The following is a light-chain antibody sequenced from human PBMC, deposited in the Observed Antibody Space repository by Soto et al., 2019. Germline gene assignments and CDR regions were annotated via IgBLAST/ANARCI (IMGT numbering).Light chain of an antibody. CDR3: CSYAGSSTWV. CDR1: SSDVGGYNY. J-gene: IGLJ1*01. Sequence: QSALTQPRSVSGSPGQSVTISCTGTSSDVGGYNYVSWYEQHPVKDPKLMIYDVTKRPSGVPDRFSGSKSGNTASLTISGLQAEDEADYYCCSYAGSSTWVFGTGTKLTVL. CDR2: DVT. V-gene: IGLV2-11*01.